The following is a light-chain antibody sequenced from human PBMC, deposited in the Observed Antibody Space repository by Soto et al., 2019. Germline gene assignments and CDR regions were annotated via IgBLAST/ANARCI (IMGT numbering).Light chain of an antibody. CDR1: QSVSSN. V-gene: IGKV3-15*01. CDR2: GAS. Sequence: EIVMTQSPVTLSVFPGERATLSCRASQSVSSNLAWYQQKPGQAPRLLIYGASTRATGIPARFGGSGSGTEFTLTISSVQSEDFAVYYCQHYHTWPYTFGQGTKLEIK. J-gene: IGKJ2*01. CDR3: QHYHTWPYT.